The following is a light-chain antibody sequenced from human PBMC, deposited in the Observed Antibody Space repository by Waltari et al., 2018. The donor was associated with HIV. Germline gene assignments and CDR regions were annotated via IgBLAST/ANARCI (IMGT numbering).Light chain of an antibody. J-gene: IGLJ1*01. CDR2: EVS. V-gene: IGLV2-14*01. CDR1: SSDVGGYHY. Sequence: QSALTQPASVSGSPGQSITISCPGTSSDVGGYHYVSWYQQHPGKAPKLMISEVSDRPSGVSNRFSGSKSANTASLTISGLQAEDEADYYCSSYTSTNTYVFGTGTKVTVL. CDR3: SSYTSTNTYV.